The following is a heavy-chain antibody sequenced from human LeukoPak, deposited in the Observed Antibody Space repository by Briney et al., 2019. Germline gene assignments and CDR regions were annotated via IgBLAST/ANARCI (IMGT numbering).Heavy chain of an antibody. J-gene: IGHJ6*02. Sequence: GGSLRLSCVASGFTFSSYWMHWVRQDPRKGLVWVSRINGDGRNINYADSVRGRFTISRDNAKNTLYLQMNTLRVEDTAVYYCAGGLLEAQGWLQWLGTVYSMDVWGQGTPVTVSS. D-gene: IGHD5-24*01. V-gene: IGHV3-74*01. CDR2: INGDGRNI. CDR3: AGGLLEAQGWLQWLGTVYSMDV. CDR1: GFTFSSYW.